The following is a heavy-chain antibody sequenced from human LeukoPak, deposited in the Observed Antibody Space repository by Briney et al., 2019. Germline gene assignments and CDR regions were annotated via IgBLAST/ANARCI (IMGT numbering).Heavy chain of an antibody. Sequence: PGGSLRLSCTASGLTFGDYAVSWVRQAPGKGLEWVANMNQDGSEKDYVDSVKGRFTISRDNARKSLYLQMSSLRAEDTAVYYCATYTHWVAGDVWGQGTTVTVSS. D-gene: IGHD3-16*01. CDR2: MNQDGSEK. CDR3: ATYTHWVAGDV. J-gene: IGHJ6*02. CDR1: GLTFGDYA. V-gene: IGHV3-7*01.